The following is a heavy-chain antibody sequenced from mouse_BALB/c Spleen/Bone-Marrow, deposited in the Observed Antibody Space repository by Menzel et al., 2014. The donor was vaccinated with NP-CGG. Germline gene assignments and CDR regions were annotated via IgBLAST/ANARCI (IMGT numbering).Heavy chain of an antibody. CDR1: GFNIKDTY. D-gene: IGHD2-4*01. J-gene: IGHJ2*01. CDR3: ALYYDYDVGY. Sequence: VQLQQSGAELVKPGASVKLSCTASGFNIKDTYMHWVKQRPEQGLEWIGRIDPANGNTKYDPKFQGKANITADTSSNTAYLQLSSLTSEDTAVYYCALYYDYDVGYWGQGTPLTVSS. V-gene: IGHV14-3*02. CDR2: IDPANGNT.